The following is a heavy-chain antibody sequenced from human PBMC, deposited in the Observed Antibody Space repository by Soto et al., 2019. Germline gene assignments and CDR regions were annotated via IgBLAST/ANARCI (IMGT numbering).Heavy chain of an antibody. CDR3: ARDYRYSSSSDAFDI. D-gene: IGHD6-6*01. J-gene: IGHJ3*02. CDR1: GFTFSSYE. Sequence: GGSLRLSCAASGFTFSSYEMNWVRQAPGKGLEWVSYISSSGSTIYYADSVKGRFTISRDNAKNSLYLQMNSLRAEDTAVYYCARDYRYSSSSDAFDIWGQGTMVTVSS. V-gene: IGHV3-48*03. CDR2: ISSSGSTI.